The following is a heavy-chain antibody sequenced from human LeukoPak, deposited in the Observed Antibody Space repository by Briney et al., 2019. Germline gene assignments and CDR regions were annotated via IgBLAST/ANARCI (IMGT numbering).Heavy chain of an antibody. CDR3: ARYKYYYGSGTYPELD. CDR1: GFTLSDYH. D-gene: IGHD3-10*01. Sequence: PGGSLRLSCAASGFTLSDYHMDWVRQAPGKGLEWVSGISGAGGGTYYADSVKGRFTISRDNSKNTLYLQMNNLRAEDTAVYYCARYKYYYGSGTYPELDWGQGTLVTVSS. J-gene: IGHJ4*02. V-gene: IGHV3-23*01. CDR2: ISGAGGGT.